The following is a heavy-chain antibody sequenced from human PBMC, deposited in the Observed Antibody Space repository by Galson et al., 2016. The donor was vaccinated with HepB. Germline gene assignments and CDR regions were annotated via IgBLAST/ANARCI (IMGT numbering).Heavy chain of an antibody. CDR2: INKDASEK. D-gene: IGHD3-9*01. J-gene: IGHJ3*01. Sequence: SLRLSCAASGMTFSSYWMSWVRQAPGKGLEWVANINKDASEKQYADFVKGRFTISRDNAKKSVYLQMDSLRVEDTAMYYCARFGLRYCEWSEDYAFDFWGQGTRVTVSS. CDR3: ARFGLRYCEWSEDYAFDF. V-gene: IGHV3-7*01. CDR1: GMTFSSYW.